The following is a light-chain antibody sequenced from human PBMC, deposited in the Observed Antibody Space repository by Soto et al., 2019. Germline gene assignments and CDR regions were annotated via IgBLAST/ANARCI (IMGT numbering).Light chain of an antibody. CDR1: QSVSSSY. CDR3: QQYGGSSWT. J-gene: IGKJ1*01. Sequence: EIVLTQSPGTLSLSPGERATLSCTASQSVSSSYLAWYQQKPGQAPRLLIYAASTRATGIPDRFSGSGSGTDFTLTISGLEPEDFAVYYCQQYGGSSWTFGQGTKVEIK. V-gene: IGKV3-20*01. CDR2: AAS.